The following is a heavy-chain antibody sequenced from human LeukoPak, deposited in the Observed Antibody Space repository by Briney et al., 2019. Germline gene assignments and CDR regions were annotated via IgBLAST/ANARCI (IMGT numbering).Heavy chain of an antibody. CDR2: IYTSGST. CDR1: GGSISSYY. Sequence: SETLSLTCTVSGGSISSYYWSWIRQPPGKGLEWIGYIYTSGSTNYNPSLKSRVTISVDTSKNQFSLKLSSVTAVDTAVYYCAGETRYYYDSSSFNYWGQGTLVTVSS. D-gene: IGHD3-22*01. CDR3: AGETRYYYDSSSFNY. J-gene: IGHJ4*02. V-gene: IGHV4-4*09.